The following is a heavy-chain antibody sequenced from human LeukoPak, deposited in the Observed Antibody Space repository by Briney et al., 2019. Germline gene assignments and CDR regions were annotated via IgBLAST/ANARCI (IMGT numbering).Heavy chain of an antibody. J-gene: IGHJ5*02. V-gene: IGHV4-4*07. CDR2: IYTSGST. D-gene: IGHD6-13*01. CDR3: ARDGSSWYRHWFDP. Sequence: SETLSLTCTVSGGSIIRYYWSWIRQPAGKGLEWIGRIYTSGSTNYNPSLKSRVTMSVDTSKNQFSLKLSSVTAADTAVYYCARDGSSWYRHWFDPWGQGTLVTVSS. CDR1: GGSIIRYY.